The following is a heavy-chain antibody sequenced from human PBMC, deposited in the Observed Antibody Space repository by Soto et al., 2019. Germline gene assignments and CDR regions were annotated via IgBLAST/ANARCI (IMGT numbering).Heavy chain of an antibody. CDR1: GGSIGTSAYY. CDR2: INHSGNT. V-gene: IGHV4-39*01. CDR3: SSRAPEGFDP. Sequence: SETLSLTCAVSGGSIGTSAYYWGWIRQAPGKGLEWIGSINHSGNTYLSPSLKDRVTMSVDTSKNSFSLKLRSATAADTGLYYCSSRAPEGFDPWGQGTLVTVSS. J-gene: IGHJ5*02.